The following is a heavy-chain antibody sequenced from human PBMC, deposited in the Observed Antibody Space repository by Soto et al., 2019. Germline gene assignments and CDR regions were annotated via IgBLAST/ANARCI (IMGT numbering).Heavy chain of an antibody. Sequence: GGSLRLSCAASGFTFSSYSINWVRQAPGKGLEWVSSISGSSAHINYADSVYGRFTIFRDNAKNSVYLQMNSLRVEDSGVYYCARDPSDLWEPDQYFPHWGQGTLVTVSS. CDR1: GFTFSSYS. J-gene: IGHJ1*01. V-gene: IGHV3-21*01. D-gene: IGHD1-26*01. CDR3: ARDPSDLWEPDQYFPH. CDR2: ISGSSAHI.